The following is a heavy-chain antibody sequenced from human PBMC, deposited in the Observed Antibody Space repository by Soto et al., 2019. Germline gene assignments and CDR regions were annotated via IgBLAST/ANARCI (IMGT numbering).Heavy chain of an antibody. V-gene: IGHV1-18*04. CDR3: ARDVAAAGTWDY. D-gene: IGHD6-13*01. Sequence: ASVKVSCKSSGYTFTSYGISWVRQAPGQGIEWMGWISAYNGNTKYAQKLQGRVTMTTDTSTSTAYMELRSLRFDDTAVYYCARDVAAAGTWDYWGQGTLVTVSS. CDR1: GYTFTSYG. J-gene: IGHJ4*02. CDR2: ISAYNGNT.